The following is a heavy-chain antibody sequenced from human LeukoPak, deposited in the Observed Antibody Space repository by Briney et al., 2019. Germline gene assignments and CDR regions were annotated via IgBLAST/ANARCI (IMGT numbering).Heavy chain of an antibody. J-gene: IGHJ4*02. Sequence: GGSLRLSRAAPGFTFSSYAMSWVRQAPGKGLEWVSAISGSGGSTYYADSVKGRFTISRDNAKNTLYLQMNSLRAEDTAVYYFAKGLQLVLRGVFYFDFWGQGTLVTVPS. D-gene: IGHD2-8*01. V-gene: IGHV3-23*01. CDR2: ISGSGGST. CDR3: AKGLQLVLRGVFYFDF. CDR1: GFTFSSYA.